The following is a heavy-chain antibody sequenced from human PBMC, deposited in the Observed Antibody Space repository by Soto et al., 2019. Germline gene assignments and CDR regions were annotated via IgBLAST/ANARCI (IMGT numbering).Heavy chain of an antibody. V-gene: IGHV3-7*05. Sequence: GGSLRLSCAASGFTFSSYWMSWVRQAPGKGLEWVANIKQDGSEKYYVDSVKGRFTISRDNAKNSLYLQMNSLRAEDTAVYYCARDRIGSSWYLDYYYYYGMDVWGQGTTVTVSS. CDR2: IKQDGSEK. J-gene: IGHJ6*02. CDR3: ARDRIGSSWYLDYYYYYGMDV. D-gene: IGHD6-13*01. CDR1: GFTFSSYW.